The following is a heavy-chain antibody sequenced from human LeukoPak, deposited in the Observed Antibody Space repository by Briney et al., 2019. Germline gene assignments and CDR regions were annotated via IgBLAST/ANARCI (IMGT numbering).Heavy chain of an antibody. V-gene: IGHV3-11*01. CDR2: ISASGSTI. CDR1: GFTFRDYH. Sequence: GGSLRLSCAASGFTFRDYHMSWIRQAPGKELEWVAYISASGSTIYYADSVKGRFTISRDNARNSLYLQMNSLRAEDTAVYYCATGRSVTYCSGTNCYDPWFDPWGQGTLVSVSS. J-gene: IGHJ5*02. CDR3: ATGRSVTYCSGTNCYDPWFDP. D-gene: IGHD2-2*01.